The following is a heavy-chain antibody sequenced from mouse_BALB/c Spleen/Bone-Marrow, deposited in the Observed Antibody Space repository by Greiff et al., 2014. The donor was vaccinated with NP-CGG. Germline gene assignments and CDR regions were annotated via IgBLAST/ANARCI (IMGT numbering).Heavy chain of an antibody. CDR1: GFTFSDYC. CDR3: ARHNYDETWFAY. CDR2: ISNGGGST. Sequence: VQLKESGGGLVQPGGSLKLSCATSGFTFSDYCMYWVRQTPEKRLEWVAYISNGGGSTYYPDTVKGRFTISRDNAKNTLYLQMSRLKSEDTAMYYCARHNYDETWFAYWGQGTLVTVSA. V-gene: IGHV5-12*02. D-gene: IGHD2-4*01. J-gene: IGHJ3*01.